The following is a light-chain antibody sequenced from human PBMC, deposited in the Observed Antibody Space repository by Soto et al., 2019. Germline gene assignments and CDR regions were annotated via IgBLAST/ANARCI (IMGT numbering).Light chain of an antibody. Sequence: EIVLTQSPATLSLSPGERATLSCRASQNIGNKLAWYQHKPGQAPRVLIYDTSTRAAGIPARFSGSGSETNFTLTIITLQSEDFAVYYCQQYNTWRSITFGQGTRLEIK. V-gene: IGKV3-15*01. CDR2: DTS. CDR3: QQYNTWRSIT. J-gene: IGKJ5*01. CDR1: QNIGNK.